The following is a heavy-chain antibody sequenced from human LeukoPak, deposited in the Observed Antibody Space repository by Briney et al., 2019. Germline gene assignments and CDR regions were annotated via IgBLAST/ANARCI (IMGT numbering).Heavy chain of an antibody. CDR3: ARDGYRAAAYYGMDV. CDR1: GFTFSSYS. D-gene: IGHD6-13*01. Sequence: PGGSLRLSCAASGFTFSSYSMNWVRQAPGEGLEWVSSISSSSSYIYYADSVKGRFTISRDNAKNSLYLQMNSLRAEDTAVYYCARDGYRAAAYYGMDVWGQGTTVTVSS. V-gene: IGHV3-21*01. CDR2: ISSSSSYI. J-gene: IGHJ6*02.